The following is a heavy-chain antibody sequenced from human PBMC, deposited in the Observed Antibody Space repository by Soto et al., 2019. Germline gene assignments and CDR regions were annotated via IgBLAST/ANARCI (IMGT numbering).Heavy chain of an antibody. CDR3: ARSTGWKEVGVSKYGLDV. D-gene: IGHD2-8*01. CDR1: GFALSDNW. V-gene: IGHV3-11*05. J-gene: IGHJ6*02. CDR2: ISASGDYS. Sequence: QVHLVESGGGLVKPGGSLRLSCIGSGFALSDNWMTWIRQAPGKGLEWVAHISASGDYSIHADSLKGRFTISRDNARNSLWLQMDSLTAQDTAVYFCARSTGWKEVGVSKYGLDVWGQGTTVIVSS.